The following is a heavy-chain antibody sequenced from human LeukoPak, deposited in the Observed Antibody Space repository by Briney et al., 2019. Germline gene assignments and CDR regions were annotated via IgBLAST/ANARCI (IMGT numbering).Heavy chain of an antibody. J-gene: IGHJ4*02. D-gene: IGHD3-22*01. CDR3: ARPGDYYDSSGYYY. CDR2: ISAYNGNT. V-gene: IGHV1-18*01. Sequence: GASVKVSCKASGYTFTSYGISWVRQAPGQGLEWMGWISAYNGNTNYAQKLQGRVTMTTDTSMSTAYMELRSLRSDDTAVYYCARPGDYYDSSGYYYWGQGTLVTVSS. CDR1: GYTFTSYG.